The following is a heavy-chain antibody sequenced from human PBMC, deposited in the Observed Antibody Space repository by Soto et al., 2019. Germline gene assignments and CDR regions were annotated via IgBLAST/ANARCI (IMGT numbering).Heavy chain of an antibody. CDR1: GYTLTELS. J-gene: IGHJ4*02. V-gene: IGHV1-24*01. CDR3: ARDGNSSSPLDY. D-gene: IGHD6-6*01. CDR2: FDPEDGET. Sequence: ASAKVSCKVSGYTLTELSMHWVRQAPGKGLEWMGGFDPEDGETIYAQKFQGRVTMTEDTSTDTAYMELSSLRSEDTAVYYCARDGNSSSPLDYWGQGTLVTVSS.